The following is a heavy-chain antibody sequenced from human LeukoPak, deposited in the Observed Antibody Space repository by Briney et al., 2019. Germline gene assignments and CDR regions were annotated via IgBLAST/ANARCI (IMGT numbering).Heavy chain of an antibody. D-gene: IGHD3-22*01. CDR3: ARRRDDYYDSSGYTYAFDI. V-gene: IGHV2-5*02. J-gene: IGHJ3*02. Sequence: SGPTLVNPTQTLTLTCTFSGFSLSNSGVGVGWIRQPPGKALEWLALIYWDDDKRYSPSLKSRLTITKDTSKNQVVLRMTNMDPVDTATYYCARRRDDYYDSSGYTYAFDIWGQGTLVTVSS. CDR2: IYWDDDK. CDR1: GFSLSNSGVG.